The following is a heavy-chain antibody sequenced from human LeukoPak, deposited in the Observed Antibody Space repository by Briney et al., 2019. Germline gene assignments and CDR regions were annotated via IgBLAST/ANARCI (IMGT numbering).Heavy chain of an antibody. V-gene: IGHV3-23*01. CDR2: ISSSGGST. J-gene: IGHJ4*02. Sequence: GGSLRLSCAASGFTFSSYAMSWVRQAPGKGLEWVSAISSSGGSTYYADSVKGRFTISRDNSKNTLYLQMNSLRAEDTAVYYCAKASHGDYTFDYWGQGTLVTVSS. D-gene: IGHD4-17*01. CDR1: GFTFSSYA. CDR3: AKASHGDYTFDY.